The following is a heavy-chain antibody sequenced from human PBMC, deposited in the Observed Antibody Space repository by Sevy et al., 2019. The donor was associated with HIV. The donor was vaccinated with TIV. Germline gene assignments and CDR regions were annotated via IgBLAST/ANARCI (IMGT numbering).Heavy chain of an antibody. CDR1: GYTFTSYG. CDR3: ASGEYDFWSGHSSFDY. CDR2: ISAYNGNT. J-gene: IGHJ4*02. V-gene: IGHV1-18*04. Sequence: ASVKVSCKASGYTFTSYGISWVRQAPGQGLEWMGWISAYNGNTNYAQKLQGRVTMTTDTSTSTAYMELRSLRSDDTAVYYCASGEYDFWSGHSSFDYWGQGTLVTVSS. D-gene: IGHD3-3*01.